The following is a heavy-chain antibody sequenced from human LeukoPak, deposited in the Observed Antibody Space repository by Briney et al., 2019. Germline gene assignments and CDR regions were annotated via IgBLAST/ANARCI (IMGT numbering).Heavy chain of an antibody. CDR1: GFTFSSYA. D-gene: IGHD4-17*01. CDR3: ARGLTVTSRRSYYYYGMDV. Sequence: GGSLRLSCAASGFTFSSYAMHWVRQAPGKGLEWVAVISYDGSNKYYADSVKGRFTISRDNSKNTLYLQMNSLRAEDTAVYYCARGLTVTSRRSYYYYGMDVWGQGTTVTVSS. J-gene: IGHJ6*02. CDR2: ISYDGSNK. V-gene: IGHV3-30-3*01.